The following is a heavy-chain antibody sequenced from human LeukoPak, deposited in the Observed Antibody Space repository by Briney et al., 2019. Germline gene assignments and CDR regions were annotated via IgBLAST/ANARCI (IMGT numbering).Heavy chain of an antibody. Sequence: GGSLRLSCAASGFTFSDYYMTWIRQAPGKGLEWLSYISTGSTYTNYANSVKGRFTISRDNAKNSLYLQMNSLRDEDTAVYYCARVSGSYLVDYWGQGTLVTVSS. CDR1: GFTFSDYY. V-gene: IGHV3-11*06. D-gene: IGHD3-10*01. J-gene: IGHJ4*02. CDR3: ARVSGSYLVDY. CDR2: ISTGSTYT.